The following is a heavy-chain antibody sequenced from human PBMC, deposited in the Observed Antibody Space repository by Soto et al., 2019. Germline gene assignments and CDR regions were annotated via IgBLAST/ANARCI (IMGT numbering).Heavy chain of an antibody. J-gene: IGHJ3*02. CDR3: AREERAYAFDI. CDR1: GFTFSSYA. Sequence: QVQLVESGGGVVQPGRSLRLSCAASGFTFSSYAMHWVRQAPGKGLEWVAVISYDGSNKYYADSVKGRFTISRDNSKNTLYLKMNSLRAEDTAVYYCAREERAYAFDIWGQGTMVTVSS. V-gene: IGHV3-30-3*01. CDR2: ISYDGSNK.